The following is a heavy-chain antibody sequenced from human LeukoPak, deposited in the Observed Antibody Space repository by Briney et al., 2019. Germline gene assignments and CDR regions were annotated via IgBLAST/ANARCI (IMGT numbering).Heavy chain of an antibody. J-gene: IGHJ4*02. CDR1: GGSISSSSYY. Sequence: PSETLSLTCTVSGGSISSSSYYWGWIRQPPGKGLEWIGSIYYSGSTYYNPSLKSRVTISVDTSKNQFSLKLSSVTAADTAVYYCARLDSSSWRVYYFDYWGQGTLVTVSS. D-gene: IGHD6-13*01. CDR2: IYYSGST. CDR3: ARLDSSSWRVYYFDY. V-gene: IGHV4-39*01.